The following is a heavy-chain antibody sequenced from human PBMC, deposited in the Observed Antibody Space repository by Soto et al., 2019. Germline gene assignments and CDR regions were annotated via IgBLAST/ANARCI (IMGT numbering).Heavy chain of an antibody. CDR3: AKDGRPGDYGNPYYLYFYYLAV. Sequence: GGSLRLSCVASGFTFSSYGMHWVRQPPGKGLEWVAIMSYDGNYKYYADSVKGRFTISRDSSKNTLYLQMNSLRAEDTSVYYCAKDGRPGDYGNPYYLYFYYLAVWGKGTTVTGSS. D-gene: IGHD4-4*01. CDR1: GFTFSSYG. J-gene: IGHJ6*03. CDR2: MSYDGNYK. V-gene: IGHV3-30*18.